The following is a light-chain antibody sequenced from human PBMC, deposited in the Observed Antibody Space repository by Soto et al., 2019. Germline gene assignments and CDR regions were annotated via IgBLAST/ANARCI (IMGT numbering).Light chain of an antibody. J-gene: IGLJ2*01. CDR2: EVR. V-gene: IGLV2-14*01. Sequence: QSALTQPASVSGSPGQSITISCSGTSRDIGAYNLVSWYQQPPGKAPKLLIYEVRNRPSGISYRFSGSKSGTTASLTISSLLPEDEADYYCSTYTSRSTLVFCGGTQLTVL. CDR3: STYTSRSTLV. CDR1: SRDIGAYNL.